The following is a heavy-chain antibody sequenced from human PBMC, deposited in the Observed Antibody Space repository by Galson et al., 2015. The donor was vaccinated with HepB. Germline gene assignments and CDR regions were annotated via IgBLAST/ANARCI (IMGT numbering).Heavy chain of an antibody. CDR1: GGTFSNYG. V-gene: IGHV1-69*05. CDR3: AGSRDFFDY. Sequence: SVKVSCKASGGTFSNYGISWVRQAPGQGLEWMGGIIPGSGTRNYAQKFQGRVTITTDELKSTAYLELSSLRSEDTAVYYCAGSRDFFDYWGQGTQVTVPS. CDR2: IIPGSGTR. D-gene: IGHD5-24*01. J-gene: IGHJ4*02.